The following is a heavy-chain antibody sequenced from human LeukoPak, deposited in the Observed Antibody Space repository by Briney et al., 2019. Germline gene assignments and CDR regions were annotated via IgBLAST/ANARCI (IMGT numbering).Heavy chain of an antibody. J-gene: IGHJ2*01. Sequence: GGSLRLSCAASGFTFSSYGMHWVRQAPGKGLEGVAVISYEGYNKYYADSVKGRFTISRDNSKNTLYLQMNSLRAEDTAVYYCAKEAGNWYFDLWGRGTLVTVSS. V-gene: IGHV3-30*18. CDR1: GFTFSSYG. CDR2: ISYEGYNK. CDR3: AKEAGNWYFDL. D-gene: IGHD2/OR15-2a*01.